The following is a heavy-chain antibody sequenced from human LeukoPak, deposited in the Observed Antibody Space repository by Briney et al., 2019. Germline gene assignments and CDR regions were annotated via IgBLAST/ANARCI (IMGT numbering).Heavy chain of an antibody. D-gene: IGHD2-2*01. Sequence: GGSLRLSCAASGFTFSSYAMSWVRQAPGKGLEWVSAISGSGGSTYYADSVKGRFTISRDNSKNTLYLQMNSLRAEDTAVYYCAKALPVYCSSTSCYLFDYWGKEPWSPSPQ. CDR3: AKALPVYCSSTSCYLFDY. CDR2: ISGSGGST. CDR1: GFTFSSYA. J-gene: IGHJ4*01. V-gene: IGHV3-23*01.